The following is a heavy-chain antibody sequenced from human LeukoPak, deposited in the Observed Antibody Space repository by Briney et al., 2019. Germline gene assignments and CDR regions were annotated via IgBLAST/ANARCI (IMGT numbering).Heavy chain of an antibody. CDR2: ISGSGGST. CDR1: GFTFSTYA. V-gene: IGHV3-23*01. CDR3: AKQGSTNCYHHFDY. Sequence: GGSLRLSCAASGFTFSTYAMGWVRQAPGKGLEWISAISGSGGSTYYAHSGKGRFTIYRDNSKNTLYLQMNSLRAADTAVYYCAKQGSTNCYHHFDYWGQGTMVTVSS. J-gene: IGHJ4*02. D-gene: IGHD2-2*01.